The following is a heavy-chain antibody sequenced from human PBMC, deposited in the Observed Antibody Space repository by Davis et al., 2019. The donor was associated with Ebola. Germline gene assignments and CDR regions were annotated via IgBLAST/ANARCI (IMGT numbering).Heavy chain of an antibody. CDR3: ASLRRTITGMDDAFDI. V-gene: IGHV5-51*01. CDR2: IYTGDSDT. J-gene: IGHJ3*02. D-gene: IGHD2-8*02. CDR1: GNSFASHW. Sequence: KVSCKDSGNSFASHWIGWVRQMPGKGLEWMGIIYTGDSDTRYSPSFRGQVTISADKSIKTAFLQWSSLKASDTAMYYCASLRRTITGMDDAFDIWGKGTTVTVSS.